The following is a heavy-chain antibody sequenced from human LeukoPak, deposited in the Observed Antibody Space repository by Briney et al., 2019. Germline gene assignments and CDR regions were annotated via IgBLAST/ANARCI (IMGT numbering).Heavy chain of an antibody. J-gene: IGHJ2*01. CDR3: RCSGQRNSGWYVDL. CDR2: TKQDGSEK. CDR1: GFTFSRYW. Sequence: GGSLRLSCAASGFTFSRYWMSWVRQAPGKGLEWVANTKQDGSEKYYVDSVRGRFTISRDNAKNSLYLQMNSLRAEDTAVYYCRCSGQRNSGWYVDLWGRGTLVTVSS. D-gene: IGHD2-15*01. V-gene: IGHV3-7*02.